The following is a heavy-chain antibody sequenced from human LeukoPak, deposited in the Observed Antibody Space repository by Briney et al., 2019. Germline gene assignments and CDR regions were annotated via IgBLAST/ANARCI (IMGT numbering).Heavy chain of an antibody. J-gene: IGHJ5*02. V-gene: IGHV4-34*01. CDR3: ASGGLYYWFDP. CDR2: ISHSGST. Sequence: SSETLSLTCVVYGGSFSTYYWSWIRQPPGKGLEWIGEISHSGSTNYNPSLKSRVTISLGTSKNQFSLKLSSVTAADTAVYYCASGGLYYWFDPWGQGTLVTVSS. CDR1: GGSFSTYY. D-gene: IGHD2-21*01.